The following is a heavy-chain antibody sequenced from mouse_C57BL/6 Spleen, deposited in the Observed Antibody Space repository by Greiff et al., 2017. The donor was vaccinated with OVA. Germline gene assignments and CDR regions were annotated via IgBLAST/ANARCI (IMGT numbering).Heavy chain of an antibody. CDR3: ARVYGSSYDAMDY. J-gene: IGHJ4*01. D-gene: IGHD1-1*01. Sequence: QVQLQQSGAELVKPGASVKLSCKASGYTFTSYWMHWVKQRPGQGLEWIGMIHPNSGSTNYNEKFKSKATLTVDKSSSTAYMQLSSLTSEDSAVYYCARVYGSSYDAMDYWGQGTSVTVSS. CDR1: GYTFTSYW. CDR2: IHPNSGST. V-gene: IGHV1-64*01.